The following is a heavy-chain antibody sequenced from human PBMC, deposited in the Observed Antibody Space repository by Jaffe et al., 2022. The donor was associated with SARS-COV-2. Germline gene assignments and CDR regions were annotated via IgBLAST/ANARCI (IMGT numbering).Heavy chain of an antibody. J-gene: IGHJ4*02. CDR2: ISSSSSTI. Sequence: EVQLVESGGGLVQSGGSLRLSCAASGFTFSTYNMNWVRQAPGKGLEWVSYISSSSSTIYYADSVKGRFTISRDNAQNSLFLQMNSLRDEDTAVYYCARDRLGYSSSWYFDYWGQGTLVAVSS. CDR3: ARDRLGYSSSWYFDY. V-gene: IGHV3-48*02. CDR1: GFTFSTYN. D-gene: IGHD6-13*01.